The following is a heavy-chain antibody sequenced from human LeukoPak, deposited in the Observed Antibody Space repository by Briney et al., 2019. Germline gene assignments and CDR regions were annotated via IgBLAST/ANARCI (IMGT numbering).Heavy chain of an antibody. J-gene: IGHJ4*02. CDR3: ARGVEPLAANTLAY. CDR1: GFTVITND. V-gene: IGHV3-53*01. CDR2: LYSDGNT. Sequence: PGGSLRLSCPASGFTVITNDMTWVRRAPGKGLEWVSVLYSDGNTKYADSVQGRFTISRDNSKNTLYLEMNSLSPDDTAVYYCARGVEPLAANTLAYWGQGTLVTVSS. D-gene: IGHD1-14*01.